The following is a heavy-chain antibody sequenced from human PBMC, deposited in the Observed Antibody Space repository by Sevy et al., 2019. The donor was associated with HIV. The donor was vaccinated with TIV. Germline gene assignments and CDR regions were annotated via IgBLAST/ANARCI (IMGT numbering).Heavy chain of an antibody. CDR1: GYSISSGYY. Sequence: SETLSLTCAVSGYSISSGYYWGWIRQPPGKGLEWIGSIYHSGSTYYNPSLKSRVTISVDTSENQFSLKRSSVTAADTAVYDFARHGRDSSSYKNYYYYYYMDVWGKGTTVTVSS. V-gene: IGHV4-38-2*01. J-gene: IGHJ6*03. CDR2: IYHSGST. D-gene: IGHD6-6*01. CDR3: ARHGRDSSSYKNYYYYYYMDV.